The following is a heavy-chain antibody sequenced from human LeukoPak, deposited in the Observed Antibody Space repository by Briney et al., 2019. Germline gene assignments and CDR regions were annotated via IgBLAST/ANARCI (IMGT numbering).Heavy chain of an antibody. CDR1: GFTFSSYS. Sequence: GGSLRLSCAASGFTFSSYSMNWVRQAPGKGLEWVSSISSSSSYIYYADSVKGRFTISRDNAKNSLYLQMNSLRAEDTAVYYCASAIDTATPVYYYYGMDVWGKGTTVTVSS. CDR3: ASAIDTATPVYYYYGMDV. V-gene: IGHV3-21*01. D-gene: IGHD5-18*01. CDR2: ISSSSSYI. J-gene: IGHJ6*04.